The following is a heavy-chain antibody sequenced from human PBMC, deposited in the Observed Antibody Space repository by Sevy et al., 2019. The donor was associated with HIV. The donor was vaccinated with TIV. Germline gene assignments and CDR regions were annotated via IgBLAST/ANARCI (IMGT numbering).Heavy chain of an antibody. J-gene: IGHJ5*02. Sequence: GGSLRLSCGASGFTFSRYSMNWVRQAPGKGLEWVSYISSSGHYIQYADSVRGRFTISRDNGRDSLDLQMNSLGAEDTAVYFCVRWDYSTSGNWFDPWGQGTLVTVSS. CDR1: GFTFSRYS. V-gene: IGHV3-21*01. CDR2: ISSSGHYI. CDR3: VRWDYSTSGNWFDP. D-gene: IGHD6-13*01.